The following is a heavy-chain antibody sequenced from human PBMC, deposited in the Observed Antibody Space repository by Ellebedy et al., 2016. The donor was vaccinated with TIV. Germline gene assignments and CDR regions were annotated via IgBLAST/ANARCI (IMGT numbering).Heavy chain of an antibody. J-gene: IGHJ4*01. Sequence: ASVKVSXKASGYTFTNYGVTWVRQAPGQGLEWMGWISAYNGNTNYAQKLQGRVTMTTDTSTNTAYMELRSLRSDDTAVYYCARVLIGSSPSAYWGHGTLVTVSS. D-gene: IGHD2-2*01. CDR1: GYTFTNYG. V-gene: IGHV1-18*01. CDR2: ISAYNGNT. CDR3: ARVLIGSSPSAY.